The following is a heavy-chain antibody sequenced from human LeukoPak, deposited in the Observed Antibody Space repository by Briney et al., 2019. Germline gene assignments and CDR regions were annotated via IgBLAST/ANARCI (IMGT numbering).Heavy chain of an antibody. CDR1: GETFSRYD. V-gene: IGHV3-30*02. J-gene: IGHJ4*02. CDR3: AKGSGTTGY. Sequence: GGTLRLSCAASGETFSRYDRHWVSQAPGKGLEGVAVIRYDGSNKYYADSVKGGFTISTDNSKNTLYLQMNSLKAEDTAVYYCAKGSGTTGYWGQGTLVTVSS. D-gene: IGHD1-7*01. CDR2: IRYDGSNK.